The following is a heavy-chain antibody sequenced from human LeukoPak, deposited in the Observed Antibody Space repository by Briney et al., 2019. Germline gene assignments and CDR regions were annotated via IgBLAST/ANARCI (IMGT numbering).Heavy chain of an antibody. V-gene: IGHV3-48*02. J-gene: IGHJ4*02. CDR1: GFTVSNNY. CDR3: ARDEDAF. Sequence: GGSLRLSCAASGFTVSNNYMNWVRQAPGKGLEWVSYISSSSSSIYYADSVKGRFTISRDNAKNSLYLQMNSLRDEDTAVYYCARDEDAFGGQGTLVTVSS. CDR2: ISSSSSSI.